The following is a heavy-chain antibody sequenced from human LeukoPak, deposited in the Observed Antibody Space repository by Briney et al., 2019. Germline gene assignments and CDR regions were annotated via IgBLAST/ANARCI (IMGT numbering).Heavy chain of an antibody. J-gene: IGHJ5*02. D-gene: IGHD6-13*01. CDR3: ARDPEAGIAAAGTFNWFDP. CDR1: GGSISSGGYY. Sequence: SETLSLTCTVSGGSISSGGYYWSWIRQPPGKGLEWIGEIYHSGSTNYNPSLKSRVTISVDKSKNQFSLKLSSVTAADTAVYYCARDPEAGIAAAGTFNWFDPWGQGTLVTVSS. V-gene: IGHV4-30-2*01. CDR2: IYHSGST.